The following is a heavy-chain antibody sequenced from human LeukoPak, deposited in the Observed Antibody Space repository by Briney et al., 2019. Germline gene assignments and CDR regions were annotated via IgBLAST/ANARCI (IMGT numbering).Heavy chain of an antibody. CDR1: GGTFSSYA. D-gene: IGHD6-13*01. V-gene: IGHV1-69*13. CDR2: IIPIFGTA. J-gene: IGHJ4*02. CDR3: ARDLGGVGSSWYGGVFDY. Sequence: GASVKVSCKASGGTFSSYAISWVRQAPGQGLEWMGGIIPIFGTANYAQKFQGRVTITADESTSTAYMELSSLRSEDTAVYYCARDLGGVGSSWYGGVFDYWGQGTLVTVSS.